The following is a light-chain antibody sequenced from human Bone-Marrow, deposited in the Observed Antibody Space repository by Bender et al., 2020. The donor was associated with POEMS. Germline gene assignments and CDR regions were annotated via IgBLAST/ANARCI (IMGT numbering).Light chain of an antibody. CDR1: SSDVGNYNL. Sequence: QSALTQPASVSGSPGQSITISCTGTSSDVGNYNLVSWYQQHPGKAPKLMIYEVTKLPSGVPDRFSGSKAGNTASLTISGLQAEDGADYYCCSYAGSNTYVFGTGTEVTVL. CDR2: EVT. V-gene: IGLV2-23*02. J-gene: IGLJ1*01. CDR3: CSYAGSNTYV.